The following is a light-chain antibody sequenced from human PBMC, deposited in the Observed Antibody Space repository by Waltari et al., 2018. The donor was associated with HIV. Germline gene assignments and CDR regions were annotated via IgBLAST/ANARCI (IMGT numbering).Light chain of an antibody. CDR1: SSDVGGYNY. J-gene: IGLJ3*02. CDR2: DVY. Sequence: QSALTQPRSVSGSPGQSVTISCTGTSSDVGGYNYVSWYQCHPGNAPKLIIYDVYKRPSGVPDRFSGSKSGNTASLIISGLQADDEADYYCCSYANSYTVFGGGTKVTVL. V-gene: IGLV2-11*01. CDR3: CSYANSYTV.